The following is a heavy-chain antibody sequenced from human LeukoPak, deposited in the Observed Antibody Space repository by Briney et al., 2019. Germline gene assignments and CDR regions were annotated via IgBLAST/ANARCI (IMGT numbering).Heavy chain of an antibody. CDR3: AKFGYYDSSGYYSRDI. Sequence: GGSLRLSCAASGFTFSSYAMSWVRQAPGKGLEWVSAISGSGGSTYYADSVKGRVTISRDNSKNTLYLQMNSLRAEDTAVYYCAKFGYYDSSGYYSRDIWGQGTMVTVSS. J-gene: IGHJ3*02. D-gene: IGHD3-22*01. V-gene: IGHV3-23*01. CDR2: ISGSGGST. CDR1: GFTFSSYA.